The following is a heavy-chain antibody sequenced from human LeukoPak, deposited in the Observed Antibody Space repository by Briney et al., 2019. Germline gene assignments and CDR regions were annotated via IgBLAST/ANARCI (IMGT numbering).Heavy chain of an antibody. CDR1: GYSITSYW. J-gene: IGHJ4*02. D-gene: IGHD6-13*01. CDR2: IYLGGSDS. Sequence: GASLKISCKASGYSITSYWIGWVRQKPGRGLEWMGNIYLGGSDSRYRPSFQGQVTISADKSISTAYLQWSSLKASDTAIYYCARRGHGSSWYYFDYWGQGTLVTVSS. CDR3: ARRGHGSSWYYFDY. V-gene: IGHV5-51*01.